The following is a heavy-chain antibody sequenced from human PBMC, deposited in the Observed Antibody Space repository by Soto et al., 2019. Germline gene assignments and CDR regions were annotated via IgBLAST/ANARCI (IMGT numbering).Heavy chain of an antibody. CDR3: ARDLSIAAPAPQNWFDP. V-gene: IGHV3-7*03. CDR2: IKQDGIEK. J-gene: IGHJ5*02. Sequence: GGSLRLSCAACGFPFSSYWMSWVRQAPWKGLEWVANIKQDGIEKYYVDSVKGRFTISRDNAKNSLYLQMNSLRAEDTAVYYWARDLSIAAPAPQNWFDPWGQGTLVAVCS. D-gene: IGHD6-6*01. CDR1: GFPFSSYW.